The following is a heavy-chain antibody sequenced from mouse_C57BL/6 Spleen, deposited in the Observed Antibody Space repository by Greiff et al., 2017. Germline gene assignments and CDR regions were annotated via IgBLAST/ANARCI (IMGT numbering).Heavy chain of an antibody. J-gene: IGHJ4*01. CDR3: ARFYYYGSSLYAMDY. CDR1: GYAFSSSW. V-gene: IGHV1-82*01. CDR2: IYPGDGDT. Sequence: VQLQQSGPELVKPGASVKISCKASGYAFSSSWMNWVKQRPGKGLEWIGRIYPGDGDTNYNEKFKGKATLTADKSSSTSYMQLSSLTSEDSAVYFCARFYYYGSSLYAMDYWGQGTSVTVSS. D-gene: IGHD1-1*01.